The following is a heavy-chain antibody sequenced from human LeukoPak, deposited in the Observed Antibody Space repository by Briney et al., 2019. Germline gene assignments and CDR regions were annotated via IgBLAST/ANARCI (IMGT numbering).Heavy chain of an antibody. CDR3: ARFRQWLGYFAY. D-gene: IGHD6-19*01. Sequence: QLQLQESGPGLVKPSETLSLPCSVSGGSFSSSSFYWDWIRQPPGHGLGWIGNIYYSGSTYYNSSLKSRVTMSVDTSKNQFSLKLSSVTAADTAVYYCARFRQWLGYFAYWGQGTLVIVSS. V-gene: IGHV4-39*01. CDR1: GGSFSSSSFY. J-gene: IGHJ4*02. CDR2: IYYSGST.